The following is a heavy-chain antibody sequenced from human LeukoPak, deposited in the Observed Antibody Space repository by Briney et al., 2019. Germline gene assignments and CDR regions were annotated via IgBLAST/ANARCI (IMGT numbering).Heavy chain of an antibody. D-gene: IGHD5-18*01. CDR2: ISSSSSYI. CDR3: ARDRTAPRLYYYYGMDV. Sequence: GGSLRLSCAASGFTLSSYSMNWVRQAPGKGLEWVSSISSSSSYIYYADSVKGRFTISRDNAKNSLYLQMNSLRAEDTAVYYCARDRTAPRLYYYYGMDVWGQGTTVTVSS. J-gene: IGHJ6*02. CDR1: GFTLSSYS. V-gene: IGHV3-21*01.